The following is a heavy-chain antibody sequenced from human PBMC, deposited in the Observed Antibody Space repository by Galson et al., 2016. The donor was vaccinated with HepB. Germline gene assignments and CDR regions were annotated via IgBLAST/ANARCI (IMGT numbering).Heavy chain of an antibody. J-gene: IGHJ4*02. CDR2: IYNSGIT. Sequence: EWIGYIYNSGITNYNPSLKSRVTISVDTSKNQVSLKLSFVTAADTAVYYCASGSTAYYRYFDFWGQGTLVTVSS. D-gene: IGHD3-22*01. V-gene: IGHV4-59*09. CDR3: ASGSTAYYRYFDF.